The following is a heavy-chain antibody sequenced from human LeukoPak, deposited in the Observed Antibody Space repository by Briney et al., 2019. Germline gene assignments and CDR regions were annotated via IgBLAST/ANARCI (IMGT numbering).Heavy chain of an antibody. CDR2: ISGSGGST. Sequence: GESLRLSCAASGFTFSSYAMSWVRQAPGKGLEWVSAISGSGGSTYYADSVKGRFTISRDNSKNTLYLQMNSLRAEDTAVYYCAKRTGYDFWSGYPDYWGQGTLVTVSS. CDR3: AKRTGYDFWSGYPDY. D-gene: IGHD3-3*01. CDR1: GFTFSSYA. V-gene: IGHV3-23*01. J-gene: IGHJ4*02.